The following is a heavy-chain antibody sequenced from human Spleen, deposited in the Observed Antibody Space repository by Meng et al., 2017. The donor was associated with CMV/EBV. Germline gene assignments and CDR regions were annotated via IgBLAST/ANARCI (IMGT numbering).Heavy chain of an antibody. CDR2: INSHGSSI. J-gene: IGHJ4*02. CDR1: GFTLSPYW. Sequence: GESLKISCAASGFTLSPYWMHWVRQTPGKGLVWVSRINSHGSSIDYADSVKGRFTISRDSAKNTLYLQMNSLRAEDTAVYYCARVRCGGDCYAIDYWGQGTLVTVS. V-gene: IGHV3-74*01. CDR3: ARVRCGGDCYAIDY. D-gene: IGHD2-21*01.